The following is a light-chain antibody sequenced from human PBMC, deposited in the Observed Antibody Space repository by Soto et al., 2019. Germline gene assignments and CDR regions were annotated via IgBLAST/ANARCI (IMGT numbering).Light chain of an antibody. CDR2: QDS. J-gene: IGLJ2*01. CDR3: QAWDSSTNVV. CDR1: TLGDKY. V-gene: IGLV3-1*01. Sequence: SYELTQPPSVSVSPGQTASITCSGDTLGDKYACWYQQKPGQSPVLVIYQDSKRPSGIPERFSGSNSGNTATLTISGTQAMYEADYYCQAWDSSTNVVFGGGTQLTVL.